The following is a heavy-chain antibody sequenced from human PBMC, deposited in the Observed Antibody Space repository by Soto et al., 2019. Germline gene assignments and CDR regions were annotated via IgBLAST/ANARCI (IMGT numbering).Heavy chain of an antibody. D-gene: IGHD3-22*01. CDR1: GYTFYRYG. CDR2: INPSNDNT. J-gene: IGHJ5*02. V-gene: IGHV1-18*01. Sequence: QVQLVQSGAEVKKAGASVKVSCMASGYTFYRYGITWVRQAPGQGLEWMGWINPSNDNTNYAQKFRGRVTMTTDASTSTAHMELRSLKSDDTAVYYCARDTQQDSNGYYLEWFDPWGQGTLVTVSS. CDR3: ARDTQQDSNGYYLEWFDP.